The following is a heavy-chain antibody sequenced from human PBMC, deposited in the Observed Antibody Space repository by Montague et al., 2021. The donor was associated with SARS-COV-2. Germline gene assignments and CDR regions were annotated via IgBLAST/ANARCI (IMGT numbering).Heavy chain of an antibody. V-gene: IGHV4-61*08. CDR2: IYYSGNTYT. D-gene: IGHD3-22*01. CDR1: GDSVSSGAYY. J-gene: IGHJ5*02. CDR3: AREYFDSSGLVWIDP. Sequence: SETLSLTCTVSGDSVSSGAYYWSWIRQPPGKGLEWIAYIYYSGNTYTKYNPSLESRVSISVDTSKNQFSLKLTSGSAADTAVYYCAREYFDSSGLVWIDPRGQGTLVIVSS.